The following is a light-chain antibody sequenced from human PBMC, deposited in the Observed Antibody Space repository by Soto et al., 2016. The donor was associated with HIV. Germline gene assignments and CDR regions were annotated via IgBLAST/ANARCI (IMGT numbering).Light chain of an antibody. J-gene: IGKJ4*01. CDR2: AAS. CDR1: QGITYY. V-gene: IGKV1-9*01. CDR3: QQLNSYPRT. Sequence: DIQMTQSPSSLSASIGDRVTITCRASQGITYYLTWLQQKPGKAPKVLIYAASTLETGVPSRFSGSGSGTDFTLTISSLQPEDFATYYCQQLNSYPRTFGGGTKVEIK.